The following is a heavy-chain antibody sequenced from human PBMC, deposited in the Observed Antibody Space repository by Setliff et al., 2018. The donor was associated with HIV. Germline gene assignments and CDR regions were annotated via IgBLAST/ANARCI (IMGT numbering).Heavy chain of an antibody. CDR1: GGSFSNFA. CDR2: IIPVSGTT. CDR3: ARGYTGDFH. J-gene: IGHJ1*01. D-gene: IGHD7-27*01. Sequence: SVKVSCKVSGGSFSNFAISWVRQAPGHGLEWMGGIIPVSGTTNYAQKVQGRVTLSADESTSTAYMQMNSLRVEDTAVYYCARGYTGDFHWGQGTLVTVSS. V-gene: IGHV1-69*13.